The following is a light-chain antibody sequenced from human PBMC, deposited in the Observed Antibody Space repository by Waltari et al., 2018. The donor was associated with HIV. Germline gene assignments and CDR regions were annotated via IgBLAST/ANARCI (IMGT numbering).Light chain of an antibody. CDR1: QSISSF. Sequence: DIQMTQSPSSLSASVGDRVSITCRASQSISSFLNWYQQKPGKVPNLLSYSASTLQSGVPLRFCGSRSGTDFTLTIISLQPEDCATYDCQHSHSTPVTFGPGTKVEIK. J-gene: IGKJ3*01. V-gene: IGKV1-39*01. CDR3: QHSHSTPVT. CDR2: SAS.